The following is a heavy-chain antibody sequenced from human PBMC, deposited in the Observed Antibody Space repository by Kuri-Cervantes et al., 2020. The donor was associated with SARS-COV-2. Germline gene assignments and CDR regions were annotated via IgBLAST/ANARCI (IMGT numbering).Heavy chain of an antibody. D-gene: IGHD3/OR15-3a*01. J-gene: IGHJ4*02. CDR1: GDSVSSNIAA. Sequence: SQTLSLTCAVSGDSVSSNIAAWNWIRQSPSRGLEWLGRTYYRSEWNTDYAVSVQSRISIHPDIDKNQFSLQLNSVTAEDTALYHCVRSPHRGLPHFDSWGQGTLVTVSS. V-gene: IGHV6-1*01. CDR3: VRSPHRGLPHFDS. CDR2: TYYRSEWNT.